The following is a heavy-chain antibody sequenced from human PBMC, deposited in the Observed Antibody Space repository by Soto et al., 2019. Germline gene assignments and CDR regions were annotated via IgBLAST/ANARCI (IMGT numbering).Heavy chain of an antibody. D-gene: IGHD3-22*01. CDR3: ASWLKGPDSGNYYYGMDV. V-gene: IGHV1-69*12. CDR1: GGAFSDYA. Sequence: QVQLVQSGAEVKKPGSSVKVSCKASGGAFSDYAFSWVRQAPGQGLEWLGGIMPIFRAPDYAQKFQGRVTITADDFTSTAYMGMNSLRSEDTAVYYCASWLKGPDSGNYYYGMDVWGQGTTVTVS. CDR2: IMPIFRAP. J-gene: IGHJ6*02.